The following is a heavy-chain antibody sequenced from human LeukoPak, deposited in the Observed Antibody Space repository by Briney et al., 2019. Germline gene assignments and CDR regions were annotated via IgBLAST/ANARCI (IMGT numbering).Heavy chain of an antibody. V-gene: IGHV1-46*01. CDR2: INPTGGST. Sequence: ASVKVSCKASGYTFPSYFMHWVRQAPGQGLEWMGIINPTGGSTTCAQKFQGRVTMTRDTSTSTVYMELSSLRSDDTAVYYCARTAARRLDYWGQGTLVTVSS. CDR1: GYTFPSYF. J-gene: IGHJ4*02. D-gene: IGHD6-6*01. CDR3: ARTAARRLDY.